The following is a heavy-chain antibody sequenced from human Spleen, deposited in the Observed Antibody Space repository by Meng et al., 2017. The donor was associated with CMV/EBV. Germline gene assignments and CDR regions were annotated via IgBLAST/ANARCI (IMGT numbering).Heavy chain of an antibody. Sequence: ASVKVSCKASGYTFTGYYMHWVRQAPGQGLEWMGWIKPNSGGTNYAQKFQGRVTMTRATSISTAYMELSRLRTVDTAVYYCARGYCRSSSCSHFDYWGQGTLVTVPS. CDR3: ARGYCRSSSCSHFDY. CDR1: GYTFTGYY. J-gene: IGHJ4*02. CDR2: IKPNSGGT. V-gene: IGHV1-2*02. D-gene: IGHD2-2*01.